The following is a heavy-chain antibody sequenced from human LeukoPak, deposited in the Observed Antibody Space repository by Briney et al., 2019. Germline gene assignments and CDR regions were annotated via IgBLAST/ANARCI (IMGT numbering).Heavy chain of an antibody. CDR1: GGSISSNNW. V-gene: IGHV4-4*02. CDR3: ARRVDSGRTLFDY. CDR2: IYHSGST. J-gene: IGHJ4*02. Sequence: SETLSLTSAASGGSISSNNWWSWVRQPPGKGLEWIGEIYHSGSTNYNPSLKGRVIMSVDKSKNQFSLNLSSVTAADTAVYYCARRVDSGRTLFDYWGQGTLVTVSS. D-gene: IGHD5-12*01.